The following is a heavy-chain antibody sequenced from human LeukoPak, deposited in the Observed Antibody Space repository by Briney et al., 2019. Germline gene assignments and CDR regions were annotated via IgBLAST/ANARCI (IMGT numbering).Heavy chain of an antibody. V-gene: IGHV4-59*08. D-gene: IGHD2-2*01. CDR3: ARGVCTSSSCYAGDYGMDV. CDR2: RFYSGST. J-gene: IGHJ6*02. Sequence: SETLSLTCTVSGGSMSNYYWSWIRQPPGKGLEWIGYRFYSGSTNYNPSLKSRVTISLDTSKSQFSLKVSSVTAADAAVYYCARGVCTSSSCYAGDYGMDVWGQGTTVTVSS. CDR1: GGSMSNYY.